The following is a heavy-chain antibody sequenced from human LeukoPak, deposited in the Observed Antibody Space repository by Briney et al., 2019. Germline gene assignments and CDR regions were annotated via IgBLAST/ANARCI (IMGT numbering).Heavy chain of an antibody. J-gene: IGHJ4*02. Sequence: SETLSLTCAVYGGSFSGYYWSWIRQPPGKGLEWSGEINHSGSTNYNPSPKSLATTSVATSKNQFSLKLSSVTAADTAVYYCARANYDFWSGYYSPLDYWGQGTLVTVSS. CDR1: GGSFSGYY. D-gene: IGHD3-3*01. V-gene: IGHV4-34*01. CDR2: INHSGST. CDR3: ARANYDFWSGYYSPLDY.